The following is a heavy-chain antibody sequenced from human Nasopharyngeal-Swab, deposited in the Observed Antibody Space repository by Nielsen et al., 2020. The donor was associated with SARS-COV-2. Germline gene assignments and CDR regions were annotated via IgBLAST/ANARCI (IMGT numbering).Heavy chain of an antibody. CDR2: IAYDGTNE. J-gene: IGHJ6*03. D-gene: IGHD4-17*01. Sequence: GESLKISCAASGFTFTNHGMHWVRQAPGEGLEWVAFIAYDGTNEHYGDSVKGRFTISRDNSKNTVYLQMNRLRVEDTAVYYCAKEGYGAKRFMDVWGKGTAVTVSS. V-gene: IGHV3-30*18. CDR3: AKEGYGAKRFMDV. CDR1: GFTFTNHG.